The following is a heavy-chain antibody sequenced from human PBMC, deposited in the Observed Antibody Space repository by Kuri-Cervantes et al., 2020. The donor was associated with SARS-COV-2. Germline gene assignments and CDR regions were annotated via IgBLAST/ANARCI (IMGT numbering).Heavy chain of an antibody. Sequence: GESLKISCAASGFTFSSYSMNWVRQAPGKGLEWVSYISSSSSTIYYADSVKGRFTISRDNAKNSLYLQMNGLRDEDTAVYYCARDDNSLDFWSGYGYYYGMDVWGQGTTVTVSS. J-gene: IGHJ6*02. CDR2: ISSSSSTI. D-gene: IGHD3-3*01. CDR1: GFTFSSYS. V-gene: IGHV3-48*02. CDR3: ARDDNSLDFWSGYGYYYGMDV.